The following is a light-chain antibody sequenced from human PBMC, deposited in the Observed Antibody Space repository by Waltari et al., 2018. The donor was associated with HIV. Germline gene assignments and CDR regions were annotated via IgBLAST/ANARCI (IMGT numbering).Light chain of an antibody. J-gene: IGLJ3*02. CDR1: TAPILDHHS. Sequence: QSALTQPASVSGSPGQTITISCIGATAPILDHHSISWYQHPPQKRPHLSILDDDTRHSGVPCRLSASKADNTASRTISGLHFDDEGDYYCASSVPGGALVFGGGTKVTV. CDR3: ASSVPGGALV. CDR2: DDD. V-gene: IGLV2-14*01.